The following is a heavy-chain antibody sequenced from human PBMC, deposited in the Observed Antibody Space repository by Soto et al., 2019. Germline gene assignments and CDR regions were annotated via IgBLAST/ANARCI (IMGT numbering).Heavy chain of an antibody. CDR3: ARGDGWFDP. V-gene: IGHV1-18*04. Sequence: SVEGSYKASGYTFPSNGISWVRQAPGQGLEWMGWISVYNGNTNYAQKVQDRVTMTTDTSKGTAYMELRSLKSDDTAVYYCARGDGWFDPWGQGTMVT. CDR2: ISVYNGNT. CDR1: GYTFPSNG. J-gene: IGHJ5*02.